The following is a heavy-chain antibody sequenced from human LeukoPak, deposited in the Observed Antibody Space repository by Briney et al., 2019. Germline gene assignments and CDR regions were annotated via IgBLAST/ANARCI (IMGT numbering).Heavy chain of an antibody. D-gene: IGHD3-16*01. CDR3: AKGGEQTNYDKFYY. J-gene: IGHJ4*02. Sequence: PGGSLRLSCAASGFTLSNYAMSWVRQAPGKGLEWVSGISARGDRIYYADSVRGRFTISRDNSKNTLYVQMNNLRAEDTAVYYCAKGGEQTNYDKFYYWGQGALVTVSS. CDR1: GFTLSNYA. V-gene: IGHV3-23*01. CDR2: ISARGDRI.